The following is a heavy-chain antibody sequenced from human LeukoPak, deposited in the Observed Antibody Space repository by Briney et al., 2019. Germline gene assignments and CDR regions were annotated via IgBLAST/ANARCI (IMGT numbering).Heavy chain of an antibody. V-gene: IGHV3-21*04. CDR2: IGITSSYT. J-gene: IGHJ5*02. CDR1: GFTFSSYS. CDR3: AKAGGEYWLYNDNWFDP. Sequence: GGSLRLSCAASGFTFSSYSMNWVRQAPGKGLEWVSSIGITSSYTYYADSVKGRFTISRDNAKNSLYLQMNSLRAEDTALYYCAKAGGEYWLYNDNWFDPWGQGTLVTVSS. D-gene: IGHD2-2*02.